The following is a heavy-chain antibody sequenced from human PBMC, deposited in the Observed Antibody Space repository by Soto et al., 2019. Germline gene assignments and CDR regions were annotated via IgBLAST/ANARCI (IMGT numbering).Heavy chain of an antibody. Sequence: RLSCAASGFTFTDYALSWVRQAPGRGLEWVATISGIGGSTYLADSVKGRLSISRDNSKNTVSLLMNSLRAEDTAVYFCARGSSGYISSWYYFDYWGRGTLVTVPS. J-gene: IGHJ4*02. CDR2: ISGIGGST. CDR3: ARGSSGYISSWYYFDY. D-gene: IGHD6-13*01. V-gene: IGHV3-23*01. CDR1: GFTFTDYA.